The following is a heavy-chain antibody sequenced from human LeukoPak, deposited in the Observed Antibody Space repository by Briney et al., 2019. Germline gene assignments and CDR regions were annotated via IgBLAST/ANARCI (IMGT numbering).Heavy chain of an antibody. CDR2: IIPIFVTA. D-gene: IGHD5-12*01. V-gene: IGHV1-69*05. CDR3: AGRGYSGYDPSRYYYYYMDV. J-gene: IGHJ6*03. CDR1: GRTFSSYA. Sequence: SVKVSCKASGRTFSSYAISWVRHAPGQGLECMVMIIPIFVTANYAQKFQGGVTITTDESTGTAYMELSSLRSEDAAVYYCAGRGYSGYDPSRYYYYYMDVWGKGTTVTVSS.